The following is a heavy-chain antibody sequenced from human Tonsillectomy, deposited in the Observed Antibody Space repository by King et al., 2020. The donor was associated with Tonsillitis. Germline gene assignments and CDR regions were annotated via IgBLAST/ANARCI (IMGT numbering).Heavy chain of an antibody. D-gene: IGHD3-10*01. J-gene: IGHJ4*02. V-gene: IGHV3-15*01. Sequence: VQLVESGGGLVKPGGSLRLSCAASGFTFSNAWMSWVRQAPGKGLEWVGRIKSKTDAGTTDYAAPVKGKFTISRDDSKNRLYLQMNSLKTEDTAVYYCTTEVWVGELLRDYWGQGTLVTVSS. CDR2: IKSKTDAGTT. CDR3: TTEVWVGELLRDY. CDR1: GFTFSNAW.